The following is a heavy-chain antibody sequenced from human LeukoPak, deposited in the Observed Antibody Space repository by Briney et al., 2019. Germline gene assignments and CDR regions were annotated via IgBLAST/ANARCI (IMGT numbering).Heavy chain of an antibody. J-gene: IGHJ6*02. CDR1: GFTFSSYV. V-gene: IGHV3-30*03. CDR2: ISYDGNYK. CDR3: ARGNYGGDEGYYYYYGMDV. Sequence: GGSLRLSCAASGFTFSSYVVVWVRQAPGKGLEWVAGISYDGNYKYYVDSVKGRFTISRDNPKSTLYLQMNSLRAGDTAIYYCARGNYGGDEGYYYYYGMDVWGQGTTVTVSS. D-gene: IGHD4-23*01.